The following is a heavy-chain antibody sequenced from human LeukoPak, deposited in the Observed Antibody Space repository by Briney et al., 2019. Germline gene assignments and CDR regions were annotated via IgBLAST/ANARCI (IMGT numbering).Heavy chain of an antibody. CDR1: GFTFSSYA. J-gene: IGHJ4*02. V-gene: IGHV3-23*01. Sequence: GGSLRLSCAASGFTFSSYAMSWVRQAPGKGLEWVSAISGSGGSTYYADSVKGRFTISRDNSENTLYLQMNSLRAEDTAVYYCAKDRVGATTSYYFDYWGQGTLVTVSS. CDR3: AKDRVGATTSYYFDY. CDR2: ISGSGGST. D-gene: IGHD1-26*01.